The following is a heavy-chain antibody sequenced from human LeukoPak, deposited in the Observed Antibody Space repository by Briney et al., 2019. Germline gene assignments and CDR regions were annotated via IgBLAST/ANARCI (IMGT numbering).Heavy chain of an antibody. D-gene: IGHD3-16*01. CDR1: GESFSGYY. Sequence: SETLSLTCAVYGESFSGYYWSWIRQPPGKGLEWIGEINHSGNTNYNPSLESRVTISLDTSKNQFSLKLTTVTAADTAVYYCARLGGHYYYYYMDVWGKGTTVTVSS. CDR3: ARLGGHYYYYYMDV. CDR2: INHSGNT. V-gene: IGHV4-34*01. J-gene: IGHJ6*03.